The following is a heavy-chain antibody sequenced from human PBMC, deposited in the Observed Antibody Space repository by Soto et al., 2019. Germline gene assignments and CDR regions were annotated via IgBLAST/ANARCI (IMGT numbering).Heavy chain of an antibody. Sequence: SETLSLTCAVYGGSFSGYYWSWIRQPPGKGLEWIGEINHSGSTNYNPSLKSRVTISVDTSKNQFSLKLSSVTAADTAVYYCARAGKKSSSWYIEIYYYYGMDVWGQGTTVTVSS. CDR1: GGSFSGYY. CDR2: INHSGST. J-gene: IGHJ6*02. V-gene: IGHV4-34*01. CDR3: ARAGKKSSSWYIEIYYYYGMDV. D-gene: IGHD6-13*01.